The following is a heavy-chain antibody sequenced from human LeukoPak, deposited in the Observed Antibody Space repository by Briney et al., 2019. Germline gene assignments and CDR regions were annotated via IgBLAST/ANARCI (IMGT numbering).Heavy chain of an antibody. D-gene: IGHD6-19*01. CDR1: GGTFSSYA. Sequence: ASVKVSCKASGGTFSSYAISWVRQAPGQGLEWMGRIIPIFGIANYAQEFQGRVTITADKSTSTAYMELSSLRSEDTAVYYCARGGIAVAGGLYDYWGQGTLVTVSS. V-gene: IGHV1-69*04. CDR3: ARGGIAVAGGLYDY. CDR2: IIPIFGIA. J-gene: IGHJ4*02.